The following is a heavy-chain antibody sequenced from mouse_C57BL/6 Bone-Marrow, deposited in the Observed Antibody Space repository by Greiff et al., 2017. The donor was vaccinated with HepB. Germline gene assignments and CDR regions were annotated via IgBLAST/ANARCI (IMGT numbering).Heavy chain of an antibody. CDR2: ISNGGGST. D-gene: IGHD2-3*01. CDR1: GFTFSDYY. V-gene: IGHV5-12*01. Sequence: EVHLVESGGGLVQPGGSLKLSCAASGFTFSDYYMYWVRQTPEKRLEWVAYISNGGGSTYYPDTVKGRFTISRDNAKNTLYLQMSRLKSEDTAMYYCARDGYYGFDYWCQGTTLTVSS. J-gene: IGHJ2*01. CDR3: ARDGYYGFDY.